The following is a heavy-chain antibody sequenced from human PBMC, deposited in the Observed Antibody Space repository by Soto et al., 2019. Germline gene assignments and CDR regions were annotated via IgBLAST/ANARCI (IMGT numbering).Heavy chain of an antibody. CDR3: ASGPLVGYGGKGDAFDI. CDR2: IYPTGTT. CDR1: GGSRSSGDYY. D-gene: IGHD5-12*01. Sequence: SETLSLTCTVSGGSRSSGDYYWSWILHPPGKGLEWIGYIYPTGTTYLNPSLKSRLTMSVDTPKNQFSLKLTSLTAADTAVYYCASGPLVGYGGKGDAFDICGQGTRVTVSS. J-gene: IGHJ3*02. V-gene: IGHV4-30-4*01.